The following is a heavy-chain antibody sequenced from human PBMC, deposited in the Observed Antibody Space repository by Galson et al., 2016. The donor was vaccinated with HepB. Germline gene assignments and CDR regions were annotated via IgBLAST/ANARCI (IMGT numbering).Heavy chain of an antibody. CDR2: ITYDGSWI. Sequence: SLRLSCAASGFTFSIYAMHWVRQAPGKGLEWVAIITYDGSWISYADSVKGRFTISRDNSTNTVYLQMNSLRAEDTALYYCARDHLMVTFGGSVAPAAYSFDYWGQGTLVTVSS. V-gene: IGHV3-30-3*01. D-gene: IGHD3-16*01. J-gene: IGHJ4*02. CDR1: GFTFSIYA. CDR3: ARDHLMVTFGGSVAPAAYSFDY.